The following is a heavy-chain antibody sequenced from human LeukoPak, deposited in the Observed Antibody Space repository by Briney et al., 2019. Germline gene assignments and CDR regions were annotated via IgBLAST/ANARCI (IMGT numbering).Heavy chain of an antibody. Sequence: GGSLRLACAASGFTLSSYSMDWVRQAPGKGLEWVSSISSSSSYIYYADSVKGRFTISRDNAKNSLYLQMNSLRAEDTAVYYCARTIAAAGTLDFDDWRQGTLVTVSS. D-gene: IGHD6-13*01. J-gene: IGHJ4*02. V-gene: IGHV3-21*01. CDR1: GFTLSSYS. CDR3: ARTIAAAGTLDFDD. CDR2: ISSSSSYI.